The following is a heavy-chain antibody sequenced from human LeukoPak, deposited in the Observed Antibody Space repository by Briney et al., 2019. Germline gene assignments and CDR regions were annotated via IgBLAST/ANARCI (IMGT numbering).Heavy chain of an antibody. Sequence: TSETLSLTCTVSGGSISGYHWSWIRQPPGKGLEWLGYIYYSGSSNYNPSLKSRVTISADTSKNQFSLKLSSVTAADTAVYYCARDGVRGVIISEDAFDIWGQGTMVTVSS. J-gene: IGHJ3*02. CDR1: GGSISGYH. V-gene: IGHV4-59*01. CDR2: IYYSGSS. CDR3: ARDGVRGVIISEDAFDI. D-gene: IGHD3-10*02.